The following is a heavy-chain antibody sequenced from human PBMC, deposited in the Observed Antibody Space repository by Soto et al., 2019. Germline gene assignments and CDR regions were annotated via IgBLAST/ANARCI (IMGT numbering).Heavy chain of an antibody. Sequence: ASVKVSCKASGYTFTGYYMHWVRQAPGQGLEWMGWINPNSGGTNYAQKFQGWVTMTRDTSISAAYMELSRLRSDDTAVYYCARAFSIRGIFGVVTKQYFDYWGQGTLVTVSS. CDR3: ARAFSIRGIFGVVTKQYFDY. J-gene: IGHJ4*02. D-gene: IGHD3-3*01. V-gene: IGHV1-2*04. CDR2: INPNSGGT. CDR1: GYTFTGYY.